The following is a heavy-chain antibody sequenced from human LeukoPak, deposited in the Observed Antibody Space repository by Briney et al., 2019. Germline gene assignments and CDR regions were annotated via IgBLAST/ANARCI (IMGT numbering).Heavy chain of an antibody. CDR2: ISWNSGSI. V-gene: IGHV3-9*01. Sequence: GGSLRLSCAASGFTFDDYAMHWVRQAPGKGLEWVSGISWNSGSIGYADSVEGRFTISRDNAKNSLYLQMNSLRPEDTALYYCAKDIGATDYTPEAFDIWGQGTMVTVSS. CDR1: GFTFDDYA. D-gene: IGHD4-11*01. J-gene: IGHJ3*02. CDR3: AKDIGATDYTPEAFDI.